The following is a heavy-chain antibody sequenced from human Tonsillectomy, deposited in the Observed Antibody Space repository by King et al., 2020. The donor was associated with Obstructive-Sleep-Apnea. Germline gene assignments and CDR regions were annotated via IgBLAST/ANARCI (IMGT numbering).Heavy chain of an antibody. CDR2: IIPILGIA. CDR1: GGTSINYA. CDR3: AREVAAAGLGEYYFDY. V-gene: IGHV1-69*09. D-gene: IGHD6-13*01. Sequence: QLVQSGAEVKKPGSSVKVSCKASGGTSINYAISWVRQAPGQGLEWMGRIIPILGIANYAQKFQGRVTITADKSTSTAYMDLSSLRSEDTAVYYCAREVAAAGLGEYYFDYWGQGTLVTVSS. J-gene: IGHJ4*02.